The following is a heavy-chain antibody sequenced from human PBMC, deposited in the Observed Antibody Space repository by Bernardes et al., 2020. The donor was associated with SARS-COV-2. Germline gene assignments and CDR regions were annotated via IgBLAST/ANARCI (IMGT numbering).Heavy chain of an antibody. V-gene: IGHV4-4*07. CDR2: VYNSGNT. D-gene: IGHD3-3*01. J-gene: IGHJ4*02. CDR3: ARAMSGNAFDY. Sequence: SETLSPTCTVSGGSISNDYWSWIRQPAGKGLEWIGRVYNSGNTNYNPSLKSRVTMSVDTSKNQFSLNLSSVTAADTAVYYCARAMSGNAFDYWGQGTLIIFSS. CDR1: GGSISNDY.